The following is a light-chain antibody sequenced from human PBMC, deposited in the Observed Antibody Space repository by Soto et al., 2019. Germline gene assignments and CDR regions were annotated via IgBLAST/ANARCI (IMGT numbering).Light chain of an antibody. J-gene: IGLJ3*02. CDR3: TSYTTSSTWV. CDR2: EVS. V-gene: IGLV2-14*01. Sequence: QSVLTQPASVSGSPGQSITISCTGTSSDVGAYNYVSWYQQYPGKAPKLMISEVSNRPSGVSNRFSGSKSGNTASLTISGLQAEDEATYYCTSYTTSSTWVFGGGTKLTVL. CDR1: SSDVGAYNY.